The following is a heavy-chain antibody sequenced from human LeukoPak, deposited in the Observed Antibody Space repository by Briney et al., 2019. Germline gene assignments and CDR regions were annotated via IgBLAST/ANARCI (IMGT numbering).Heavy chain of an antibody. CDR1: GFTFDDYG. CDR2: ISYDGTNK. CDR3: ARGGDYEFFDY. D-gene: IGHD4-17*01. Sequence: GRSLRLSCAASGFTFDDYGMHWVRQAPGKGLEWLAVISYDGTNKYYADSVKGRFTISRDNSKNTLSLQMNSLRVEDTAVYYCARGGDYEFFDYWGQGTLVTVSS. V-gene: IGHV3-30*03. J-gene: IGHJ4*02.